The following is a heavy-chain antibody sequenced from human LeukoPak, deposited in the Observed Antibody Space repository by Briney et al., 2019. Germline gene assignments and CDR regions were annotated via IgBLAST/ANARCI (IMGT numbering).Heavy chain of an antibody. Sequence: GGSLRLSCAGSGFPFSSHGMNWVRQAPGKGLEWVSGISPGGGPTYYADSVRGRFSISRDDLKNTLYLQMENLRAEDTAVYYCAKDQMAIFGVGPNTNWFDPWGQGTLVTVSS. CDR3: AKDQMAIFGVGPNTNWFDP. D-gene: IGHD3-3*01. J-gene: IGHJ5*02. V-gene: IGHV3-23*01. CDR2: ISPGGGPT. CDR1: GFPFSSHG.